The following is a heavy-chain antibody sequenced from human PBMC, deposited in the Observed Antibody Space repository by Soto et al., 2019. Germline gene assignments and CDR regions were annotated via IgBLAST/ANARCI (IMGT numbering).Heavy chain of an antibody. CDR3: ARDWRTAARPDANYFDY. CDR1: GFTFSSYW. CDR2: IKQDGSEK. V-gene: IGHV3-7*01. D-gene: IGHD6-6*01. Sequence: EVQLVESGGGLVQPGGSLRLSCAASGFTFSSYWMSWVRQAPGKGLEWVANIKQDGSEKYYVDSVKGRFTISRDNAKNSLYLQMNSLRAEDTAVYYCARDWRTAARPDANYFDYWGQGTLLTVSS. J-gene: IGHJ4*02.